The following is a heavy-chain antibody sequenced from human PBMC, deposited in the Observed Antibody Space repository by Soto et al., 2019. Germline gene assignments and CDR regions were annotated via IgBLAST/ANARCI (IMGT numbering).Heavy chain of an antibody. J-gene: IGHJ5*02. CDR1: SGSISSSNW. D-gene: IGHD6-19*01. Sequence: SETLSLSCAVSSGSISSSNWWSWVRQPPGKGLEWIGEIYHSGSTNYNPSLKSRVTISVDKSKNQFSLKLSSVTAADTAVYYCARKTGAAFFIAVAGSQWFDPWGQGTLVTVSS. CDR2: IYHSGST. CDR3: ARKTGAAFFIAVAGSQWFDP. V-gene: IGHV4-4*02.